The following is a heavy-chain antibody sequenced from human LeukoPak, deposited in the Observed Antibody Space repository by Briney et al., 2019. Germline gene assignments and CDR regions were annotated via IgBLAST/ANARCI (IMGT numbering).Heavy chain of an antibody. D-gene: IGHD6-19*01. Sequence: GASVTVSCKASVYTFTNYDINWVRQATGQGLEWMGWMNPNSGNTGYAQKFQGRVTITRNTSISTAYMELSSLRSEDTAVYYCARGGSSGWYGGYYYYYMDVWGKGTTVTVSS. CDR3: ARGGSSGWYGGYYYYYMDV. CDR1: VYTFTNYD. V-gene: IGHV1-8*03. CDR2: MNPNSGNT. J-gene: IGHJ6*03.